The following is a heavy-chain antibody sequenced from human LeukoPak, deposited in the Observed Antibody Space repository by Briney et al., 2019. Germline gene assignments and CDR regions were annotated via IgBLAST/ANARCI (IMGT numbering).Heavy chain of an antibody. D-gene: IGHD3-22*01. J-gene: IGHJ3*02. Sequence: GRSLRLSCAASGFTFSSYGMHWVRQAPGKGLEWVAVIWYDGSNKYYADSVKGRFTISRDNSKNTLYLQMNSLRAEDTAVYYCARGPLPYYYDSTSPQAIYLHAFDIWGQGTMVTVSS. CDR2: IWYDGSNK. CDR1: GFTFSSYG. V-gene: IGHV3-33*01. CDR3: ARGPLPYYYDSTSPQAIYLHAFDI.